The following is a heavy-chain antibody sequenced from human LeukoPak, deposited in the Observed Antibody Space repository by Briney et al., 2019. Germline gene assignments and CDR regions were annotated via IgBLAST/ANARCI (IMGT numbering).Heavy chain of an antibody. V-gene: IGHV4-39*07. CDR3: ARRGGYYDSSGYYY. CDR2: IYYSGST. Sequence: SETLSLACTVSGGSISSSSYYWGCIRQPPGKGLECIGSIYYSGSTYYNPSLKSRVTISVDTSKHQFSLKLSSVTAADTAVYYCARRGGYYDSSGYYYWGQGTLVTVSS. CDR1: GGSISSSSYY. D-gene: IGHD3-22*01. J-gene: IGHJ4*02.